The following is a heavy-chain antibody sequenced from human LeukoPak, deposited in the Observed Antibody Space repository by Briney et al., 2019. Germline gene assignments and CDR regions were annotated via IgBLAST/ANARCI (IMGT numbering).Heavy chain of an antibody. Sequence: GGSLRLSCAASGFTFDDYAMRWVRQAPGKGLEWVSGISWNSGSIGYADSVKGRFTISRDNAKNSLYLQMNSLRAEDTALYYCAKDTVAGTHDYYYGMDVWGQGTTVTVSS. J-gene: IGHJ6*02. CDR3: AKDTVAGTHDYYYGMDV. D-gene: IGHD6-19*01. CDR1: GFTFDDYA. CDR2: ISWNSGSI. V-gene: IGHV3-9*01.